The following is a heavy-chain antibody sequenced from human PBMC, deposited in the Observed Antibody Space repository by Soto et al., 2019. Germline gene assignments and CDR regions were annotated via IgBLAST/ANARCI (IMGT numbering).Heavy chain of an antibody. V-gene: IGHV3-33*01. CDR3: ARDRLDCSTTSCYIPFDY. D-gene: IGHD2-2*02. CDR2: IWYDGSKK. CDR1: RFTFSNYG. Sequence: QPGGSLRLSCAASRFTFSNYGMHWVRQAPGKGLEWVAVIWYDGSKKYYADSVKGRFTISRDNSKNTLYLQMSSLRAEDTAVYYCARDRLDCSTTSCYIPFDYWGQGTMVTVYS. J-gene: IGHJ4*02.